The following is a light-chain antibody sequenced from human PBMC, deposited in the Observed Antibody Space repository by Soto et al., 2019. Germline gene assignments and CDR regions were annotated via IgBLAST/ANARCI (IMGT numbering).Light chain of an antibody. V-gene: IGKV3-20*01. CDR3: QQYGSSPRT. CDR1: QSVSSSY. Sequence: EIVLTQSPGTRSSSPGERATLSCRASQSVSSSYLAWYQQKPGQAPRLLIYGASSRATGIPDRFSGSGSGTDLTLTISRLEPEDFAVYYCQQYGSSPRTFGQGTRLEIK. J-gene: IGKJ5*01. CDR2: GAS.